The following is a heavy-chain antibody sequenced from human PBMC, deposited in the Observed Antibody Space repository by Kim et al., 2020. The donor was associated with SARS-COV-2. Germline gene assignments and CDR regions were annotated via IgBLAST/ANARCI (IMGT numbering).Heavy chain of an antibody. Sequence: SNTNHADSGKGRFTSSRDNAKNTLYLQMNRLRAEDTALYFCTRDIGGRYAYWGQGTLVTVSS. J-gene: IGHJ4*02. CDR3: TRDIGGRYAY. D-gene: IGHD1-26*01. CDR2: SNT. V-gene: IGHV3-74*01.